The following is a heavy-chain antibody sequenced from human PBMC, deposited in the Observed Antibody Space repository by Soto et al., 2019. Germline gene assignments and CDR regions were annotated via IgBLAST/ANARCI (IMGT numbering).Heavy chain of an antibody. CDR1: GYTFSSYY. J-gene: IGHJ4*02. CDR2: INPSGGST. Sequence: VSVKVSCKASGYTFSSYYMHWVRQAPGQGLEWMGIINPSGGSTSYAQKFQGRVTMTRDTSTSTVYTELSSLRSEDTAVYYCARDCDILTGYFDYWGQGTLVTVSS. V-gene: IGHV1-46*01. CDR3: ARDCDILTGYFDY. D-gene: IGHD3-9*01.